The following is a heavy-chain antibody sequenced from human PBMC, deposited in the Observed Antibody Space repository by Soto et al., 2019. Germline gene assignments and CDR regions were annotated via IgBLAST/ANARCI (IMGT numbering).Heavy chain of an antibody. J-gene: IGHJ4*02. Sequence: GGSLRLSCGASGFTFRNAWISWVRQAPGKGLEWVGRIKSKTDGGTTDYAAPVKGRFTISRDDSKNTLYLQMNSLRTEDTAVYYCTTESEVVVITTLYYFDYWGQGTLVTVSS. CDR3: TTESEVVVITTLYYFDY. CDR1: GFTFRNAW. V-gene: IGHV3-15*01. CDR2: IKSKTDGGTT. D-gene: IGHD3-22*01.